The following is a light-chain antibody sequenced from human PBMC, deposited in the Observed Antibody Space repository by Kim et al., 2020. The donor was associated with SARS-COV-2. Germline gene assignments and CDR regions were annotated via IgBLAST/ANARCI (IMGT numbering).Light chain of an antibody. V-gene: IGLV3-19*01. CDR3: DSRDSSGNHVV. J-gene: IGLJ2*01. Sequence: SSELTQDPAVSVALGQTVRITCQGDSLRSYYASWYQQKPGLAPVLVIYGKNNRPSGIPDRFSGSSSGNTASLTITGAQAEDEADYYCDSRDSSGNHVVFGGGTKVTVL. CDR1: SLRSYY. CDR2: GKN.